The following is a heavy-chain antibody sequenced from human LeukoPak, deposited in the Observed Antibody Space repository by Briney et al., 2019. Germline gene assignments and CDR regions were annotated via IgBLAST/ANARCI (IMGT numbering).Heavy chain of an antibody. Sequence: GGSLRLSCAASGFTFSSYWMHWVRQAPGKGLVWVSGINSDGTSPIYADSVKGRFTISRDNSKNTLYLQMNSLRAEDTAVYYCARGPSGYHNTGGQGTLVTVSS. J-gene: IGHJ4*02. CDR1: GFTFSSYW. CDR2: INSDGTSP. CDR3: ARGPSGYHNT. V-gene: IGHV3-74*01. D-gene: IGHD5-12*01.